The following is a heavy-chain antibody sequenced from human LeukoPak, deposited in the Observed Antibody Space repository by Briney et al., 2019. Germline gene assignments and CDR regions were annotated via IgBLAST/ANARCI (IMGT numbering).Heavy chain of an antibody. CDR3: AKGAMTTVTDFYY. CDR2: ISGSGGST. Sequence: GGSLRLSCAACGFTFSSFAISWVRHAASTGLESGSAISGSGGSTYYADSVKGRLIISRDNSKNTRYLPMNSLRAEDTAVYYCAKGAMTTVTDFYYWGQGTLGTVSS. CDR1: GFTFSSFA. J-gene: IGHJ4*02. V-gene: IGHV3-23*01. D-gene: IGHD4-17*01.